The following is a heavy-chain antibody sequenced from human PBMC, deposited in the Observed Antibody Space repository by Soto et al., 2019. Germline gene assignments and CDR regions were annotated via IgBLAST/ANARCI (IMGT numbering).Heavy chain of an antibody. V-gene: IGHV3-33*01. D-gene: IGHD4-17*01. CDR1: GFTFSSYA. CDR2: IWYDGSNK. CDR3: ARDSGGDYHNYYMVV. J-gene: IGHJ6*03. Sequence: QVQLVESGGGVVQPGRSLRLSCAASGFTFSSYAMHWVRQAPGKGPEWVTIIWYDGSNKNYADSVKGRFTISRDNSKNTVYLQMNGLRVEDTAVYYCARDSGGDYHNYYMVVWGKGTTVTVSS.